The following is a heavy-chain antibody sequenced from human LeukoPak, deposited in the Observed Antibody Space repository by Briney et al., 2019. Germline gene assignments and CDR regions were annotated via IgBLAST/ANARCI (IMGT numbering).Heavy chain of an antibody. CDR1: GYSINNYW. V-gene: IGHV5-51*01. Sequence: GESLKISCKGSGYSINNYWIGWVRQMPGKGLEWMGIIYPADSDVRYSPSFQGQVTISADKSISTAYLQWSSLKASDTAMYYCARQEYCSGGSCYTWFDPWGQGTLVTVSS. CDR3: ARQEYCSGGSCYTWFDP. J-gene: IGHJ5*02. CDR2: IYPADSDV. D-gene: IGHD2-15*01.